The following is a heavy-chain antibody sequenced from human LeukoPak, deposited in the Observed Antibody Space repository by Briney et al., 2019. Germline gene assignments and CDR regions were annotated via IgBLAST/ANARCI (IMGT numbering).Heavy chain of an antibody. V-gene: IGHV3-7*01. Sequence: GGSLRLSCAASGFTFSSYWMSWVRQAPGKALEWVANIKRGGSEKYYVDSVKSRFTISRDNAKNSLYLQMNSLRAEDTAVYYCARELIVGATWHYYYYMDVWGKGTTVTVSS. J-gene: IGHJ6*03. D-gene: IGHD1-26*01. CDR2: IKRGGSEK. CDR1: GFTFSSYW. CDR3: ARELIVGATWHYYYYMDV.